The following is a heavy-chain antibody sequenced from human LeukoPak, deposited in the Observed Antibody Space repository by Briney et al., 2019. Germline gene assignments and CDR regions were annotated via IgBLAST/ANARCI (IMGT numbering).Heavy chain of an antibody. CDR3: ARGARSGTGWFVTD. D-gene: IGHD3-3*01. CDR1: EYTFTCYY. J-gene: IGHJ4*02. V-gene: IGHV1-2*02. Sequence: ASVKVSYKAAEYTFTCYYMHRVRQAPGQGLEWMGWISTNSGGTNYAQKFHGRVTMTRDTSKSTDYMELSRLRSDDTAVYYCARGARSGTGWFVTDWGQGTLVTVSS. CDR2: ISTNSGGT.